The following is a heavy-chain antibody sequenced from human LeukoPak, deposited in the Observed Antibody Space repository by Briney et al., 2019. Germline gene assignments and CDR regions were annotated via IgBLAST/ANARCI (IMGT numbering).Heavy chain of an antibody. CDR2: IIPIFGTA. CDR1: GGTFSSYA. J-gene: IGHJ4*02. Sequence: ASVKVSCKASGGTFSSYAISLVRQAPGQGLEWMGRIIPIFGTANYAQKFQGRVTITTDESTSTAYMELSSLRSEDTAVYYCARDLVPQYCSGGSCYSSSGYYFDYWGQGTLVTVSS. V-gene: IGHV1-69*05. CDR3: ARDLVPQYCSGGSCYSSSGYYFDY. D-gene: IGHD2-15*01.